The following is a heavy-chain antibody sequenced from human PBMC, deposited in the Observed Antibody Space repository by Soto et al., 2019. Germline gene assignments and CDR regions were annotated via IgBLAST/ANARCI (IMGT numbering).Heavy chain of an antibody. CDR1: GFTFSSYS. CDR3: ARVGGDYDILTENYYYYYMDV. V-gene: IGHV3-21*01. J-gene: IGHJ6*03. Sequence: EVQLVESGGGLVKPGGSLRLSCAASGFTFSSYSMNWVRQAPGKGLEWVSSISSSSSYIYYADSVKGRFTISRDNAKNSLYLQMNSLAAEDTAVYYCARVGGDYDILTENYYYYYMDVWGKGTTVTVSS. D-gene: IGHD3-9*01. CDR2: ISSSSSYI.